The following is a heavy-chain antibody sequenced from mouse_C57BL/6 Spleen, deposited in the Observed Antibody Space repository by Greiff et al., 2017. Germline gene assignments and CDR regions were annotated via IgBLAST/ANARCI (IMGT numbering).Heavy chain of an antibody. V-gene: IGHV6-3*01. D-gene: IGHD1-1*01. CDR1: GFTFSNYW. Sequence: DVMLVESGGGLVQPGGSMKLSCVASGFTFSNYWMNWVRQSPEKGLEWVAQIRLKSDNYATHYAESVKGRFTISRDDSKSSVYLQMNNLRAEDTGIYYCTEDYEEYFDVWGTGTTVTVSS. CDR3: TEDYEEYFDV. J-gene: IGHJ1*03. CDR2: IRLKSDNYAT.